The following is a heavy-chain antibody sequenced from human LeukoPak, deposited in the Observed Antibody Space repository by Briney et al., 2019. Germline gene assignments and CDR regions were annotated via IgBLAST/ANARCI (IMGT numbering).Heavy chain of an antibody. CDR1: GFTFSSYA. D-gene: IGHD3-22*01. Sequence: GGSLRLSCAASGFTFSSYAMSWVRQAPGKGLEWVSAISGSGGSTYYADSVKGRFTISRDNSKNTLYLQMNSLRAEDTAVYYCAVIPAYYYDSSGYYYVGYFQHWGQGTLVTVSS. J-gene: IGHJ1*01. V-gene: IGHV3-23*01. CDR3: AVIPAYYYDSSGYYYVGYFQH. CDR2: ISGSGGST.